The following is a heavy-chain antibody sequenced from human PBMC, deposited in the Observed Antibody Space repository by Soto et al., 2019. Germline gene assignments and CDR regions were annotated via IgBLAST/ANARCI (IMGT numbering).Heavy chain of an antibody. Sequence: GASVKVSCKASGFTFTSSAVQWVRQARGQRLEWIGWIVVGSGNTNYAQKFQERVTITREMSTNTVYMELSSVRSEDTAVYYCAADPYYYDSSNYYSFDHWGQGTLVTVSS. J-gene: IGHJ4*02. CDR3: AADPYYYDSSNYYSFDH. CDR2: IVVGSGNT. CDR1: GFTFTSSA. V-gene: IGHV1-58*01. D-gene: IGHD3-22*01.